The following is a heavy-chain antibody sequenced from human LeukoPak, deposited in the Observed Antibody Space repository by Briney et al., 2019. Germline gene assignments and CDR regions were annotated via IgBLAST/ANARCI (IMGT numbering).Heavy chain of an antibody. Sequence: GGSLRLSCAASGFTFSSYAMHWVRQAPGKGLEWVAVISYDGSNKYYADSVKGRFTISRDNSKNTLYLQMNSLRAEDTAVYYCARGGSRIAAFDIWGQGTMVTVSS. CDR2: ISYDGSNK. CDR1: GFTFSSYA. J-gene: IGHJ3*02. CDR3: ARGGSRIAAFDI. D-gene: IGHD2-21*01. V-gene: IGHV3-30-3*01.